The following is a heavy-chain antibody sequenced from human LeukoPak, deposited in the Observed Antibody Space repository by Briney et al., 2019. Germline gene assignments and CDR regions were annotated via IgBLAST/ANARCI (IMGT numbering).Heavy chain of an antibody. V-gene: IGHV3-11*01. CDR3: ARGSWRVARIPDY. D-gene: IGHD5-12*01. CDR1: GFAFSDYY. J-gene: IGHJ4*02. Sequence: GGSLRLSCAASGFAFSDYYLTWIRQAPGKGLEWVSYIGVSATAIHYADSVKGRFTIFRDNAKNSLYLQMNRLRAEDTAVYYRARGSWRVARIPDYWGQGTLVTVSS. CDR2: IGVSATAI.